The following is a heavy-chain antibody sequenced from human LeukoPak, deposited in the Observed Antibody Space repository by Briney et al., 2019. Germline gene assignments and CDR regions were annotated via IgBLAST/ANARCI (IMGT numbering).Heavy chain of an antibody. CDR3: ASGGYSSSWPLGY. Sequence: PGGSLRLSCAASGFTFSSYAMHWVRQAPGKGLEWVAVISYDGSNKYYADSVKGRFTISRDNSKNSLYLQMNSLRAEDTAVYYCASGGYSSSWPLGYWGQGTLVTVSS. V-gene: IGHV3-30-3*01. J-gene: IGHJ4*02. CDR1: GFTFSSYA. CDR2: ISYDGSNK. D-gene: IGHD6-13*01.